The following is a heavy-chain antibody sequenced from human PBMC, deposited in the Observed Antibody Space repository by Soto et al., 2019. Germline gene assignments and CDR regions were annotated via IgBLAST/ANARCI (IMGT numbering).Heavy chain of an antibody. Sequence: EVQLVESGGCVVRPGGSLRLSCAASGFTFDDYGMSWVRQAPGKGLEWVSGINWNGGITGYADSVKGRFTISRDKANHSLYLQMNSLRAEDTALYHCARDTIFGVVPWFDPWGQGTLVTVSS. CDR2: INWNGGIT. CDR3: ARDTIFGVVPWFDP. CDR1: GFTFDDYG. D-gene: IGHD3-3*01. J-gene: IGHJ5*02. V-gene: IGHV3-20*01.